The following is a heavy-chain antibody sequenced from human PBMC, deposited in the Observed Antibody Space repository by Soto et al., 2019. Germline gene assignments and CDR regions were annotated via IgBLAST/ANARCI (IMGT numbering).Heavy chain of an antibody. V-gene: IGHV3-48*01. Sequence: GGSLRLSCAASGFTFSSYSMNWVRQAPGKGLEWVSYISSSSSTIYYADSVKGRFTISRDNAKNSLYLQMNSLRAEDTAVYYCARNLALVRGVIEVAPISYFDYWGQGTLVTVSS. D-gene: IGHD3-10*01. J-gene: IGHJ4*02. CDR2: ISSSSSTI. CDR3: ARNLALVRGVIEVAPISYFDY. CDR1: GFTFSSYS.